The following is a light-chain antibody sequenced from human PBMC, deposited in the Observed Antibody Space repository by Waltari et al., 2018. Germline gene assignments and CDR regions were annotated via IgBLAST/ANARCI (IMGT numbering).Light chain of an antibody. V-gene: IGKV1-5*03. Sequence: DIQMTQSPSTLSASVGDRVTITCRASQSINSWLAWYQQKPGKAPNLLIYKASSLESGVPSRFGGSGSGTEFTLSISSLQPDDFATYYCQQYNTYSFTFGQGTKLEIK. CDR1: QSINSW. J-gene: IGKJ2*01. CDR3: QQYNTYSFT. CDR2: KAS.